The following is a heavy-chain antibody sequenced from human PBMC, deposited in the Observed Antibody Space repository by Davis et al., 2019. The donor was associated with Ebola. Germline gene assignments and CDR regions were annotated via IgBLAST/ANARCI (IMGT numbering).Heavy chain of an antibody. V-gene: IGHV1-69*13. Sequence: AASVQVSCKASAGTFSSYAISWVRQPPAQGLEWMGGIIPIFGTANYAQKFQGRVTITADESTSTAYMELSSLRSEDTAVYFCARGGVAYSDLDYWGQGTLVAVSS. D-gene: IGHD2-21*01. CDR3: ARGGVAYSDLDY. CDR1: AGTFSSYA. J-gene: IGHJ4*02. CDR2: IIPIFGTA.